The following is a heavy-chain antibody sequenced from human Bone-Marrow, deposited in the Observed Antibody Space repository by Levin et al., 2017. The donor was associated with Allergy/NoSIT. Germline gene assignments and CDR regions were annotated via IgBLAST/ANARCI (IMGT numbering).Heavy chain of an antibody. CDR3: AKGMSQLILSTMFDG. V-gene: IGHV3-30*18. Sequence: SCAASGFTFSAHGIYWVRQPPGKGLEWVAVISYDGSNDDYAESVKGRFTVSRDNSKNMVFLQMNSLRLEDTAMYFCAKGMSQLILSTMFDGWGQGTPVTVSS. CDR1: GFTFSAHG. CDR2: ISYDGSND. J-gene: IGHJ4*02. D-gene: IGHD2-15*01.